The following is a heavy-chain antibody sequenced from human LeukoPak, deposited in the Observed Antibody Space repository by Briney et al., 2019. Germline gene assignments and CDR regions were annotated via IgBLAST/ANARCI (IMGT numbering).Heavy chain of an antibody. Sequence: GGSLRLSCAASGFTFSSYSMNWVRQAPGKGLEWVSFISSSSAHINYADSVKGRFTISRDNPRNSLYLQMNSLRAEDTAVSYCARDIGGSYTAIDYWGQGTLVTVSS. CDR3: ARDIGGSYTAIDY. CDR1: GFTFSSYS. J-gene: IGHJ4*02. D-gene: IGHD1-26*01. V-gene: IGHV3-21*01. CDR2: ISSSSAHI.